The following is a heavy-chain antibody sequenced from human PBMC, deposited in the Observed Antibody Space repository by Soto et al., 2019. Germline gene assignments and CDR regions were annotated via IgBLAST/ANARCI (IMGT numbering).Heavy chain of an antibody. CDR3: ARDASGWSVY. D-gene: IGHD6-19*01. V-gene: IGHV3-7*04. CDR2: MKQDGSEK. CDR1: GFTFSDYW. J-gene: IGHJ4*02. Sequence: EVQLVESGGGLVQPGGSLRISCAASGFTFSDYWMSWVRQAPGKVLEWVANMKQDGSEKFYVDSVKGRFTISRANDKESLFLQMNSLRDEDTSVYYCARDASGWSVYWGQGTLVTVSS.